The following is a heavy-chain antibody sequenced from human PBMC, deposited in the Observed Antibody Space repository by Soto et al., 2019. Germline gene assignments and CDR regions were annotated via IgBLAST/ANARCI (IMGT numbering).Heavy chain of an antibody. J-gene: IGHJ6*02. CDR1: GGSISSGGYS. V-gene: IGHV4-30-2*01. D-gene: IGHD3-10*01. CDR2: IYHSGST. Sequence: QLQLQESGSGLVKPSQTLSLTCAVSGGSISSGGYSWSWIRQPPGKGLEWIGYIYHSGSTYYNPSLKSRVTISVDRSKNQFSLKLSSVTAAYTAVYYCASLYGSGPSYYYYYGMDVWGQGTTVTVSS. CDR3: ASLYGSGPSYYYYYGMDV.